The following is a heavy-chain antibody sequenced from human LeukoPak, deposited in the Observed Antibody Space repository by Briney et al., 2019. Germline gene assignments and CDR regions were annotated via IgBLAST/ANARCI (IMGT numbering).Heavy chain of an antibody. V-gene: IGHV4-59*01. J-gene: IGHJ4*02. Sequence: SETLSLTCTVSGGSISSDYWSWIRQPPGKGLEWIGYIYYSGSTNYNPSLKSRVTISVDTSKNQFSLKLSSVTAADTAVYYCARAGACSSTSCYVSFDYWGQGTLVTVSS. CDR1: GGSISSDY. D-gene: IGHD2-2*01. CDR2: IYYSGST. CDR3: ARAGACSSTSCYVSFDY.